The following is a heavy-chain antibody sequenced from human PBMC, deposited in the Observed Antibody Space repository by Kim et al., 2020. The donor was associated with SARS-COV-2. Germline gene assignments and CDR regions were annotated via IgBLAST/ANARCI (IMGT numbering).Heavy chain of an antibody. D-gene: IGHD7-27*01. V-gene: IGHV3-72*01. CDR2: TRNRAKSHTT. J-gene: IGHJ4*02. Sequence: GGSLRLSCAVSGFSFSDHHIHWVRQAPGKGLEWVGLTRNRAKSHTTDYAASVKGRFVISRDDSKNSVYLQMNSLKTEDTAVYYCARGQPLGDYWGQGTLVTVSS. CDR3: ARGQPLGDY. CDR1: GFSFSDHH.